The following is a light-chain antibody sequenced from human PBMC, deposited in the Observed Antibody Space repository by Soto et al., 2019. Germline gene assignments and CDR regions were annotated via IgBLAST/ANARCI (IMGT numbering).Light chain of an antibody. CDR3: QQRSNWPPT. CDR2: DAS. CDR1: QSLSSNY. Sequence: EIVLTQSPGTLSLSPGEGATLSCRASQSLSSNYLAWYHQKLGQAPRLLIYDASNRATGIPARFSGSGSGTDFTLTISSLEPEDFAVYYCQQRSNWPPTFGQGTKVDIK. V-gene: IGKV3-11*01. J-gene: IGKJ1*01.